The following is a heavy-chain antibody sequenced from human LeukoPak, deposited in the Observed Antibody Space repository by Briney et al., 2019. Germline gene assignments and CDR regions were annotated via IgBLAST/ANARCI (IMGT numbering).Heavy chain of an antibody. CDR2: INGDGSNT. Sequence: PGGSLTHSCAASGFSFRSCWMHWLRQARGKELVWVSRINGDGSNTSYADSVRCRFTISRHNAKNTLYLQMNSLRADDSAVYFCASLVGGYYPPVEAFDVWGQGTMVTVSS. D-gene: IGHD3-3*01. V-gene: IGHV3-74*01. J-gene: IGHJ3*01. CDR1: GFSFRSCW. CDR3: ASLVGGYYPPVEAFDV.